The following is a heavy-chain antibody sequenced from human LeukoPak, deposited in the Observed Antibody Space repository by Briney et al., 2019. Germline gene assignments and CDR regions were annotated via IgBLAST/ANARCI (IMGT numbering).Heavy chain of an antibody. J-gene: IGHJ4*02. CDR3: AKAAPTYYYDSSGYYPGDY. D-gene: IGHD3-22*01. CDR1: GFTFTNYA. CDR2: ISGSGFT. V-gene: IGHV3-23*01. Sequence: GGSLRLSCAASGFTFTNYAMGWVRQAPGKGLEQVSDISGSGFTSYADSVKGRSTIFRDNSKNTLYLQMNSLRAEDTAVYYCAKAAPTYYYDSSGYYPGDYWGQGTLVTVSS.